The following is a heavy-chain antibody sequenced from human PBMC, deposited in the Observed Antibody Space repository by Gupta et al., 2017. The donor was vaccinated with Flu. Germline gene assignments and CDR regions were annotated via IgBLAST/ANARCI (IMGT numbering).Heavy chain of an antibody. CDR1: GGNFSSYA. CDR3: ARFCSGGSCYQYGMDV. V-gene: IGHV1-69*01. CDR2: IIPIFGTA. J-gene: IGHJ6*02. Sequence: QVQLVQSGAEVKKPGSSVKVPCKASGGNFSSYAISWVRQAPGPGREWMGGIIPIFGTANYAQKFQGRVTITADESTSTAYMELSSLRSEDTAVYYCARFCSGGSCYQYGMDVWGQGTTVTVSS. D-gene: IGHD2-15*01.